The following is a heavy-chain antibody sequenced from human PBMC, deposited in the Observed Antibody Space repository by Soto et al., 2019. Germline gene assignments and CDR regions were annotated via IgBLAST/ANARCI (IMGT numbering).Heavy chain of an antibody. CDR3: ARDGSGYRSRASPMDV. D-gene: IGHD3-22*01. Sequence: QVQLVQSGAEVKKPGSSVKVSCKASGDTFSSDAISWVRQAPGQWLACMGGIIPIIGTANYAQQFQVRVTITADESTSTAYMELSSMRSEDTAVYYCARDGSGYRSRASPMDVLVQGTTVTVSS. CDR1: GDTFSSDA. J-gene: IGHJ6*02. V-gene: IGHV1-69*01. CDR2: IIPIIGTA.